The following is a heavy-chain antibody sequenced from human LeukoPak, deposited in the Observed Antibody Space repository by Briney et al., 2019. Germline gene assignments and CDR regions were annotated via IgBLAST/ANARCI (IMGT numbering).Heavy chain of an antibody. J-gene: IGHJ4*02. CDR2: ISSSSSYI. D-gene: IGHD3-16*01. Sequence: GGSLRLSCVVSGFNFNNYAMSWVRQAPGKGLEWVSSISSSSSYIYYADSVKGRFTISRDNAKNSLYLQMNSLRAEDTAVYYCASGLGGGREDYWGQGTLVTVSS. CDR1: GFNFNNYA. V-gene: IGHV3-21*01. CDR3: ASGLGGGREDY.